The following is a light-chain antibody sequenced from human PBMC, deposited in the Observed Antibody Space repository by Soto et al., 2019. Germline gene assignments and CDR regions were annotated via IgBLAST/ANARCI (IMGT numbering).Light chain of an antibody. CDR1: QSVSNN. J-gene: IGKJ1*01. Sequence: ILMTQSPATLSVSPGERATLSCRASQSVSNNLAWYPQKPCQAPRLLIYDASTRATGIPARFSGSESGTEFTLTIRGLHSEDFAVYYCQQYNNWPPWTFGQGNKVEIK. V-gene: IGKV3-15*01. CDR2: DAS. CDR3: QQYNNWPPWT.